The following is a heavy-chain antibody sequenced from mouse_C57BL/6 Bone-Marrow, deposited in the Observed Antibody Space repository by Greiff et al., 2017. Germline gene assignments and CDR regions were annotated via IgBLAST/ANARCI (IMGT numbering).Heavy chain of an antibody. CDR3: ARENYYGSSSYYFDY. J-gene: IGHJ2*01. CDR2: IYPRSGNT. CDR1: GYTFTSYG. V-gene: IGHV1-81*01. Sequence: VQLQQSGAELARPGASVKLSCKASGYTFTSYGISWVKQRTGQGLEWIGEIYPRSGNTYYNEKFKGKATLTADKSSSTAYMALRSLTSEDSAVYFCARENYYGSSSYYFDYWGQGTTLTVSS. D-gene: IGHD1-1*01.